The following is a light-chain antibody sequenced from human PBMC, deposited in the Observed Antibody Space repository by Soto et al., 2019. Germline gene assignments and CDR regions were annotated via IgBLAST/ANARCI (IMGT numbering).Light chain of an antibody. CDR1: QSVSNY. CDR2: VAS. V-gene: IGKV1-39*01. CDR3: QQGSTYPT. Sequence: IQMTQSPSSLSASVGDKVTITCRAGQSVSNYVNWYQHKPGKPPNLLIYVASSLQSGVPSRFSGSGSGTDFTITISSLQPEDVATYYCQQGSTYPTFGGGTKVEIK. J-gene: IGKJ4*01.